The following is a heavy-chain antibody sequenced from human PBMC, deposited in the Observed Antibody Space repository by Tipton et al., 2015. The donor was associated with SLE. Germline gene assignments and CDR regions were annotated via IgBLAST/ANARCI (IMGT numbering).Heavy chain of an antibody. V-gene: IGHV4-4*07. J-gene: IGHJ3*02. CDR1: GGSISGFY. CDR2: IYSSGSP. D-gene: IGHD1-26*01. Sequence: TLSLTCTVSGGSISGFYWSWIRQPDGKGLEWIGRIYSSGSPNYNPSLKSRVTMSVDTSKSQFSLKLSSVTAADTAVYFCARPIVGVAAFHIWGPGTMVTVSS. CDR3: ARPIVGVAAFHI.